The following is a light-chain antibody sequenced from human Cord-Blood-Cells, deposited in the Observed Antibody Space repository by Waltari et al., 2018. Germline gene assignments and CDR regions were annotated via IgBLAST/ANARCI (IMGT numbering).Light chain of an antibody. J-gene: IGLJ3*02. V-gene: IGLV2-14*01. CDR3: SSYTSSSTWV. CDR1: SSDVGGYNY. CDR2: AVW. Sequence: QSALTQPASVSGSPGQSITISCTGTSSDVGGYNYVSWYQQHSAKAPKIMIYAVWKRPSVVSNHFSASKSGTTASLTISGLQAEDEADCYCSSYTSSSTWVFGGGTKLTVL.